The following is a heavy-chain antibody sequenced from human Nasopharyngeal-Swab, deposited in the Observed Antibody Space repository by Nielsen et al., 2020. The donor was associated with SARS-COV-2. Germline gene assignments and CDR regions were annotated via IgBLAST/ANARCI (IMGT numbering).Heavy chain of an antibody. Sequence: GESLKISCAASGFRFSDYYMSWIRQAPGKGLEWVSFISDSGSHSYYADSVKGRFTISRDNSKNTLYLQMNSLRAEDTAVYYCARDSSGYYYPDYWGQGTLVTVSS. CDR2: ISDSGSHS. CDR3: ARDSSGYYYPDY. J-gene: IGHJ4*02. D-gene: IGHD3-22*01. V-gene: IGHV3-11*04. CDR1: GFRFSDYY.